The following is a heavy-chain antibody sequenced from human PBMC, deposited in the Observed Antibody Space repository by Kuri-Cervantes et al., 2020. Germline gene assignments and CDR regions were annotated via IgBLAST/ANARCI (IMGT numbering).Heavy chain of an antibody. CDR2: MNPNSGNT. Sequence: ASVKVSCKASGYTFTSYDINWVRQATGQGLEWMGWMNPNSGNTGYAQKFQGRVTMTRNTPISTAYMELSSLRSEDTAVYYCARGGMSYGSGDPDAFDIWGQGTMVTVSS. CDR1: GYTFTSYD. CDR3: ARGGMSYGSGDPDAFDI. D-gene: IGHD3-10*01. J-gene: IGHJ3*02. V-gene: IGHV1-8*01.